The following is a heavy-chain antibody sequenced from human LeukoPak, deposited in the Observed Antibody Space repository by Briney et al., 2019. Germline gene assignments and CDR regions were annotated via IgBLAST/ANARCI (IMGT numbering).Heavy chain of an antibody. D-gene: IGHD3-10*01. CDR2: ISSTSSYI. Sequence: PGGSLRLSCEASGFTFSRYTMNWVRQAPGKGLEWVSSISSTSSYIYYADSVKGRCTIARDNAKNSLYLQINSLRAEDTAVYYCARLELNYYGMDVWGQGTPVTVSS. CDR3: ARLELNYYGMDV. CDR1: GFTFSRYT. V-gene: IGHV3-21*01. J-gene: IGHJ6*02.